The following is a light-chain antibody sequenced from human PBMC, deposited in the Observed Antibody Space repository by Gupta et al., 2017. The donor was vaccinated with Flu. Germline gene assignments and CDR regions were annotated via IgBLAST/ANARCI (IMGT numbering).Light chain of an antibody. CDR2: DDS. CDR3: NSYTSTSYLWV. Sequence: MTIACSGTSVDAGGYDYVSWYQQHQGQVPQLWIFDDSKRPEGISNRFSCFQSGTTASPTLSVLQAEDEAEYDYNSYTSTSYLWVFGGGTRLTVL. CDR1: SVDAGGYDY. V-gene: IGLV2-14*04. J-gene: IGLJ2*01.